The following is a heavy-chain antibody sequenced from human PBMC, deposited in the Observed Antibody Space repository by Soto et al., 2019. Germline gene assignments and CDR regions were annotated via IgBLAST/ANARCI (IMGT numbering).Heavy chain of an antibody. CDR1: GFTFSSYG. CDR2: IWYDGSNN. J-gene: IGHJ4*02. CDR3: ARGSGPGEFDY. Sequence: QVQLEESGGGVVQPGRSLRLSCAASGFTFSSYGMHWVRQAPGKGLEWVAVIWYDGSNNYYADSVKGRFTISRDNSKNTLYLQMNSLRAEDTAVYYCARGSGPGEFDYWGQGTLVTVSS. D-gene: IGHD3-16*01. V-gene: IGHV3-33*01.